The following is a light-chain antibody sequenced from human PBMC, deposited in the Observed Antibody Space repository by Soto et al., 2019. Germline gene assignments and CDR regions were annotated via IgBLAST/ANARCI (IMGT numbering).Light chain of an antibody. CDR2: QDS. J-gene: IGLJ1*01. CDR3: QAWDSSTAV. CDR1: KLGDKY. V-gene: IGLV3-1*01. Sequence: SYELTQPPSVSVSPGQTASITCSGDKLGDKYACWYQQKPGQSPVLVIYQDSKRPSGIPERFSGSYSGNTATLTISGTQAMDEADYYCQAWDSSTAVFGTGTKLTVL.